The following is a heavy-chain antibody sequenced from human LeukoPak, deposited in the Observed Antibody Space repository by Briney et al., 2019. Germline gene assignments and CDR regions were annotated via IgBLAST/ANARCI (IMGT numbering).Heavy chain of an antibody. Sequence: SETLSLTCAVYGGSFSGYYWSWIRQPPGKGLEWIGEINHSGSTNYNPSLKGRVTISVDTSKNQFSLKLSSVTAADTAVYYCARDGMEGIDYWGQGTLVTVSS. D-gene: IGHD1-1*01. CDR3: ARDGMEGIDY. J-gene: IGHJ4*02. CDR2: INHSGST. CDR1: GGSFSGYY. V-gene: IGHV4-34*01.